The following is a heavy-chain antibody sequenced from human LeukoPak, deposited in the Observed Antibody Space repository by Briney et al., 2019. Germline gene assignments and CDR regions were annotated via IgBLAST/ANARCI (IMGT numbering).Heavy chain of an antibody. V-gene: IGHV3-48*03. J-gene: IGHJ4*02. CDR2: ISSSGNSI. Sequence: GGSLRLSCAASEFTFSSYEMTWVRQAPGKGLEWVSYISSSGNSIYYADPVKGRFTISRDNAKNSLYLQMNNLRAEDTAVYFCAREIGLRIDFWGQGTLVTVSS. D-gene: IGHD5/OR15-5a*01. CDR1: EFTFSSYE. CDR3: AREIGLRIDF.